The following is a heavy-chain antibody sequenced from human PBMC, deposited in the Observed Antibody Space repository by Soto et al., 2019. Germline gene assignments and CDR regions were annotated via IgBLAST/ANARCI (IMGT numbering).Heavy chain of an antibody. D-gene: IGHD3-9*01. CDR3: AKDILTGYYDYYYYGLDV. CDR2: ISYDGSNK. V-gene: IGHV3-30*18. CDR1: GFTFSSYG. Sequence: QVQLVESGGGVVQPGRSLRLSCAASGFTFSSYGMHWVRQAPGKGLEWVAVISYDGSNKYYADSVKGRFTISRDNSKNTLYLQMNSRSAEDTAVYYCAKDILTGYYDYYYYGLDVWGQGTTVTVSS. J-gene: IGHJ6*02.